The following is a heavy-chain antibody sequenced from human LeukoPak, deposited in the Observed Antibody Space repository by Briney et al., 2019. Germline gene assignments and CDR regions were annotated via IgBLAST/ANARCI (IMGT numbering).Heavy chain of an antibody. V-gene: IGHV3-30-3*01. J-gene: IGHJ6*02. CDR1: IFTLCSYA. Sequence: TGGSLRLSCAASIFTLCSYAMQWVRQAPGKGLEGVAVISYDGSNKYYADSVKGRFTISRDNSKKTLYLQMNSLRAEDTAEYYCVRPRVAKDIPIYYYGMDVWGQGTTVTVSS. D-gene: IGHD2-15*01. CDR2: ISYDGSNK. CDR3: VRPRVAKDIPIYYYGMDV.